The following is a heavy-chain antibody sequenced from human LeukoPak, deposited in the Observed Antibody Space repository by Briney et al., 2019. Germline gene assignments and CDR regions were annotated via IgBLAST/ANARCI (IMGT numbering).Heavy chain of an antibody. CDR1: GFTFSSYA. CDR3: AKAPFTVTFYFDY. CDR2: ISGSGGGK. Sequence: GGSLRLSCAASGFTFSSYAMSWVRQAPGKGLEWVSAISGSGGGKYYADSVKGRFTISRDNSKNTLFLQMTSLRAEDTAVYYCAKAPFTVTFYFDYWGQGTLVTVSS. J-gene: IGHJ4*02. V-gene: IGHV3-23*01. D-gene: IGHD4-17*01.